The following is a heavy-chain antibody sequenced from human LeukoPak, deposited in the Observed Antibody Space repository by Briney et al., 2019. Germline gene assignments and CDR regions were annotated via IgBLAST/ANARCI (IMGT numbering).Heavy chain of an antibody. CDR1: GFTFSSYS. Sequence: SGGSLRLSCAASGFTFSSYSMNWVRQAPGKGLEWVSSISSSSSYIYYADSVKGRFTISRDNAKNSLYLQMNSLRAEDTAVYYCARAVPYYYDSSGYSDPPDYWGQGTLDTVSS. J-gene: IGHJ4*02. D-gene: IGHD3-22*01. CDR3: ARAVPYYYDSSGYSDPPDY. V-gene: IGHV3-21*01. CDR2: ISSSSSYI.